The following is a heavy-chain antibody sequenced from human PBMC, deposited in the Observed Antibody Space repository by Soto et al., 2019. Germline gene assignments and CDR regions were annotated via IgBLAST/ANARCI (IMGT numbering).Heavy chain of an antibody. CDR2: ISGSGGST. CDR3: AKDTGQWLVRSWFDP. D-gene: IGHD6-19*01. V-gene: IGHV3-23*01. CDR1: GFTFSSYA. J-gene: IGHJ5*02. Sequence: GGSLRLSCAASGFTFSSYAMSWVRQAPGKGLEWVSAISGSGGSTYYADSVKGRFTISRDNSKNTLYLQMNSLRAEDTAVYYCAKDTGQWLVRSWFDPWGQGTLVTVSS.